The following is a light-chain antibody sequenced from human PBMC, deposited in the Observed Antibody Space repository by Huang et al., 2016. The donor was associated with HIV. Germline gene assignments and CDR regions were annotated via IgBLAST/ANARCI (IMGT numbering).Light chain of an antibody. CDR2: ATS. CDR3: QQYHSLPWT. CDR1: QGIGNS. Sequence: DIQMTQSQSSLSASVGDRVTITCRASQGIGNSLAWYQQKPEKAPRLLLYATSTLESGVPSRCSGSGSGTQYTLTINTLQPEDIASYYCQQYHSLPWTFGQGTKVEIK. V-gene: IGKV1-NL1*01. J-gene: IGKJ1*01.